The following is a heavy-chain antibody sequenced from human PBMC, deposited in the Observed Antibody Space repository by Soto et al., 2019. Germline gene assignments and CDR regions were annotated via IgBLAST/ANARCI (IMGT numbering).Heavy chain of an antibody. CDR2: IGTAGDT. CDR3: ARAYSSWSWELDY. Sequence: EVQLVESGGGLVQPGGSLRLSCAASGFTFSSYDMHWVRQATGKGLEWVSAIGTAGDTYYPGSVKGRFTISRENAKNSLYLQMSSLRAEDTAVYYCARAYSSWSWELDYWGQGTLVTVSS. J-gene: IGHJ4*02. CDR1: GFTFSSYD. V-gene: IGHV3-13*01. D-gene: IGHD6-13*01.